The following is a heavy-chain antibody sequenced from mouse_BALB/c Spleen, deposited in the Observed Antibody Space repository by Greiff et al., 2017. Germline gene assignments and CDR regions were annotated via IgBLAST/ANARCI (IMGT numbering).Heavy chain of an antibody. CDR1: GFNIKDTY. Sequence: EVQRVESGAELVKPGASVKLSCTASGFNIKDTYMHWVKQRPEQGLEWIGRIDPANGNTKYDPKFQGKATITADTSSNTAYLQLSSLTSEDTAVYYCASLYYGSRFAYWGQGTLVTVSA. CDR2: IDPANGNT. CDR3: ASLYYGSRFAY. J-gene: IGHJ3*01. D-gene: IGHD1-1*01. V-gene: IGHV14-3*02.